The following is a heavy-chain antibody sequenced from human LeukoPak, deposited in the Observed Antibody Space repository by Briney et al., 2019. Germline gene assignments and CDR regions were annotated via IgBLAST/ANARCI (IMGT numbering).Heavy chain of an antibody. CDR2: IRSKDNDGTT. CDR1: EFTFGDYA. Sequence: GGSLRLSCTASEFTFGDYAISWVRQAPGKGLEWLGFIRSKDNDGTTDYAASVKGRFIISRDDSKSVAYLEMNDVKIEDTAVYYCTRDRWGGGYISRGMDVWGKGTTVTISS. V-gene: IGHV3-49*04. J-gene: IGHJ6*04. D-gene: IGHD5-12*01. CDR3: TRDRWGGGYISRGMDV.